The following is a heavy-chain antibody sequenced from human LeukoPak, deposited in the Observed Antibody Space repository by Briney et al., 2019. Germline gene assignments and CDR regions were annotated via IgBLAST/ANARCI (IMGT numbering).Heavy chain of an antibody. V-gene: IGHV1-8*03. CDR1: GYTFTSYD. J-gene: IGHJ4*02. CDR2: MNPNSGNT. Sequence: GASVKVSCKASGYTFTSYDINWVRQATGQGLEWMGWMNPNSGNTGYAQKFQGRVTITRNTSISTAYMELSSLRSEDTAVYYCARDQPYSSGTCDYWGQGTLVTVSS. D-gene: IGHD3-22*01. CDR3: ARDQPYSSGTCDY.